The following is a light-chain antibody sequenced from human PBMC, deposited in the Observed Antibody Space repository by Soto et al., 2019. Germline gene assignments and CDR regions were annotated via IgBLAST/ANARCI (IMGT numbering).Light chain of an antibody. CDR1: ENVDTN. Sequence: VITQSPSTFSVSKGEGASLSCRASENVDTNLAWYQHKPGQAPRLLIYGASTRAAGVPARFSGSGSGTEFTLTISSLESEDVAVYYCQQCHKWPRITFGPGTRLEIK. V-gene: IGKV3-15*01. CDR2: GAS. J-gene: IGKJ5*01. CDR3: QQCHKWPRIT.